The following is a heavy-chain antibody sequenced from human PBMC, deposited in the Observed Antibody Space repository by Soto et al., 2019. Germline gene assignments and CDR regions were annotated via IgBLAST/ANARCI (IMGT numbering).Heavy chain of an antibody. Sequence: PLETLSLTCTVSGGSISSSSYYWGWIRQPPGKGLEWIGSIYYSGSTYYNPSLKSRVTISVDTSKNQFSLKLSSVTAADTAVYYCARLLEDYDILTGSGWFDPWGQGTLVTVSS. CDR1: GGSISSSSYY. CDR3: ARLLEDYDILTGSGWFDP. CDR2: IYYSGST. J-gene: IGHJ5*02. V-gene: IGHV4-39*01. D-gene: IGHD3-9*01.